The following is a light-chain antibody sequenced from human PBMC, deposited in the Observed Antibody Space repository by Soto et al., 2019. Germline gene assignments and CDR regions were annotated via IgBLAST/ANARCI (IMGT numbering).Light chain of an antibody. V-gene: IGLV1-51*01. J-gene: IGLJ2*01. CDR1: SSNIGNNY. CDR2: YND. CDR3: STWDRSLSVGV. Sequence: QSVLTQPPSVSAAPGQKVTISCSGSSSNIGNNYVFWYQQLPGTAPKLLIYYNDKRPSGIPDRFSGSKSGTSATLGITGLQTGDEADDYCSTWDRSLSVGVFGGGTKLTVL.